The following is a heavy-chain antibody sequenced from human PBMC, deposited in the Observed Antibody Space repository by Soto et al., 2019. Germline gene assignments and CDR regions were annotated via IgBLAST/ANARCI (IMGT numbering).Heavy chain of an antibody. CDR1: GGSISSGGYY. Sequence: SETLSLTCTVSGGSISSGGYYWSWIRQHPGKGLEWIGYIYYSGSTYYNPSLKSRVTISVDTSKNQFSLKLSSVTAADTAVYYCARGLSSSWPVYNWFDPWGQGTLVTVSS. V-gene: IGHV4-31*03. D-gene: IGHD6-13*01. CDR3: ARGLSSSWPVYNWFDP. J-gene: IGHJ5*02. CDR2: IYYSGST.